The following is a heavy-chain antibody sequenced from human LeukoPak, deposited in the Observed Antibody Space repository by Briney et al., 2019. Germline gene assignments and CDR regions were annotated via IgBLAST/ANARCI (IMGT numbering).Heavy chain of an antibody. CDR2: LYYSGST. D-gene: IGHD3-10*01. CDR3: ARGGSGVSNAFDI. CDR1: GGSISSYY. Sequence: SETLSLTCSLSGGSISSYYWSWIRQPPGKGLEWIGYLYYSGSTNSNPSLKSRVTMSVDTSKNQFSLKLGSVTAADTAVYYCARGGSGVSNAFDIWGQGTMVTVSS. J-gene: IGHJ3*02. V-gene: IGHV4-59*01.